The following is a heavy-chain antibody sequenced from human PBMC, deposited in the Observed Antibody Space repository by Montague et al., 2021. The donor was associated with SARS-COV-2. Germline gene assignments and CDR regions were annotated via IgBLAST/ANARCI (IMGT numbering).Heavy chain of an antibody. Sequence: SLRLSCAASGFSVSSKYMTWVRQPPGKGLEWVSTIYSGDTAYYSDSVQGRFTISSDHSKNTAFLQMNSLRAEDTALYYCATFYVDTVSVTNAFDLWGQGTMVSVSS. CDR2: IYSGDTA. CDR1: GFSVSSKY. V-gene: IGHV3-53*01. J-gene: IGHJ3*01. CDR3: ATFYVDTVSVTNAFDL. D-gene: IGHD5-18*01.